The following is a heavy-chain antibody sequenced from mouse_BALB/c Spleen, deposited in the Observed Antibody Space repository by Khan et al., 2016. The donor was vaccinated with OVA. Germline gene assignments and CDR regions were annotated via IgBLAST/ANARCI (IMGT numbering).Heavy chain of an antibody. CDR1: GYSITSDYA. D-gene: IGHD1-1*01. CDR3: ARSVTITTVVATDFDY. V-gene: IGHV3-2*02. Sequence: EVQLVESGPGLVKPSQSLSLTCTVTGYSITSDYAWNWIRQFPGNKLEWMGYISYSGRTSYNPSLKSRISITRDTSKNKFFLQLNSVTTEDTATXYCARSVTITTVVATDFDYWGQGTTLTVSS. J-gene: IGHJ2*01. CDR2: ISYSGRT.